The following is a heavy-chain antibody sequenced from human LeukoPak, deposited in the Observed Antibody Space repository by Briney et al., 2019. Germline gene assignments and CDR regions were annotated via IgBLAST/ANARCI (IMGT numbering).Heavy chain of an antibody. CDR3: ARFASVAHFDN. D-gene: IGHD5-12*01. Sequence: ASVKVSCKASGYTFSAYYIQWVRQAPGQGLEWMGWINPNSGGTNYAQKFQGWVTMTTDTSTSTAYMELRRLRSDDTAVYYCARFASVAHFDNWGQGTLVTVSS. CDR1: GYTFSAYY. J-gene: IGHJ4*02. CDR2: INPNSGGT. V-gene: IGHV1-2*04.